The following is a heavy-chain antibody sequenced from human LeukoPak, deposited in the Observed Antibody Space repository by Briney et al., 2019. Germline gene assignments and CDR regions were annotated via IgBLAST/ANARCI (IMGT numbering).Heavy chain of an antibody. J-gene: IGHJ4*02. CDR1: GFTFSGYW. CDR2: INSDGSTT. V-gene: IGHV3-74*01. D-gene: IGHD1-1*01. Sequence: GGSLRLSCAASGFTFSGYWMHWVRQAPGKGLVWVSRINSDGSTTSYADSVKGRFTSSRDNAKNALYLQMNSLTAEDTAVYYCARDYNYGLDYWGQGTLVTVSS. CDR3: ARDYNYGLDY.